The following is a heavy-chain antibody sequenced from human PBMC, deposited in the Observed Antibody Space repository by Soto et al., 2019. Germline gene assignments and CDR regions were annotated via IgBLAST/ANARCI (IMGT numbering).Heavy chain of an antibody. Sequence: SETLSLTCTVSGYSISSGSYWGWIRQPPGKGPEWIASTYHGGTTFYNPSLKSRVTVSVDKSNNQFSLKLRSVTAADTAVYYCAKSHVMLVAGSNFDYWGHGTLGTVS. V-gene: IGHV4-38-2*02. D-gene: IGHD6-19*01. CDR2: TYHGGTT. CDR3: AKSHVMLVAGSNFDY. J-gene: IGHJ4*01. CDR1: GYSISSGSY.